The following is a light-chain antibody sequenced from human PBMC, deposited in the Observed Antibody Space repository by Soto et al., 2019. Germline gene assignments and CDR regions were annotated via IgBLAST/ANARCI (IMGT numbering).Light chain of an antibody. CDR2: TDD. Sequence: QSALTQPPSASGTPGQRATISCSGSNSDLGTNPVNWYQQLPGTAPKLLIHTDDQRPSGVPDRFSGSKSGTSASLAISGLQSEDEADYYCAVWDDSLNGHLLFGGGTQLTVL. J-gene: IGLJ2*01. V-gene: IGLV1-44*01. CDR1: NSDLGTNP. CDR3: AVWDDSLNGHLL.